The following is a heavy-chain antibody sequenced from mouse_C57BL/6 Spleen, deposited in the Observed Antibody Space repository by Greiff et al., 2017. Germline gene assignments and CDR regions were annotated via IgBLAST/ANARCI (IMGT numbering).Heavy chain of an antibody. D-gene: IGHD1-1*01. V-gene: IGHV1-4*01. CDR1: GYTFTSYT. CDR2: INPSSGYT. Sequence: VQLQQSGAELARPGASVKMSCKASGYTFTSYTMHWVKQRPGPGLEWIGYINPSSGYTKYNQKFKDKATLTADKSSSTAYMQLSSLTSEDSAVYYCARDYGSSYPPIDYWGQGTTLTVSS. CDR3: ARDYGSSYPPIDY. J-gene: IGHJ2*01.